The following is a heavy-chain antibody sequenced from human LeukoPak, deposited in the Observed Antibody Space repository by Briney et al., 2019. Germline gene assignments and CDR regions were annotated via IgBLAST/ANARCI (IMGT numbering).Heavy chain of an antibody. J-gene: IGHJ3*02. Sequence: ASVKVSCKASGYTFTGYSIHWVRQAPGQGLEWLGWINPNTGGTNYAQKFQGRVTMTRDTSISTAYMELSRLRSDDTAVYYCARDKLSTYYDSSGLGVAFDIWGQGTMVTVSS. V-gene: IGHV1-2*02. CDR2: INPNTGGT. CDR3: ARDKLSTYYDSSGLGVAFDI. D-gene: IGHD3-22*01. CDR1: GYTFTGYS.